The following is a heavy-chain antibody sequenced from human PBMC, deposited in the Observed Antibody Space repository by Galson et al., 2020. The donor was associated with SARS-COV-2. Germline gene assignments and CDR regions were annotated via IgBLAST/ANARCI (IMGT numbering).Heavy chain of an antibody. CDR3: ANVVGKYYYDSSGYN. J-gene: IGHJ4*02. CDR2: ISGDGGST. D-gene: IGHD3-22*01. CDR1: GFTFDDYA. Sequence: GESLKISCAASGFTFDDYAMHWVRQAPGKGLEWVSLISGDGGSTYYADSVKGRFTISRDNSKNSLYLQMNSLRTEDTALYYCANVVGKYYYDSSGYNWGQGTLVTVSS. V-gene: IGHV3-43*02.